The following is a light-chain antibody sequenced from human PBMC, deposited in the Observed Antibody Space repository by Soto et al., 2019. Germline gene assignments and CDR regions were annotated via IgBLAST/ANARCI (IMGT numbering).Light chain of an antibody. CDR3: AAWDDSLNAVL. Sequence: QSVLTQPPSASGTPGQRVTISCSGSSSNIGSNTVNWYQQFPGTAPKLLIYTNNQRPSGVPERFSGSKSGASASLAISGLQSEDEADYHCAAWDDSLNAVLFGGGTKVTVL. CDR1: SSNIGSNT. CDR2: TNN. V-gene: IGLV1-44*01. J-gene: IGLJ2*01.